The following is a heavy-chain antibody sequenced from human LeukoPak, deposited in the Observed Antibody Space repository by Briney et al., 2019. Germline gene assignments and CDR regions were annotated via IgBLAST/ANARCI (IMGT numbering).Heavy chain of an antibody. J-gene: IGHJ3*02. CDR3: ARSKVDTAMVVAFDI. CDR1: GYSFTSYW. V-gene: IGHV5-51*01. D-gene: IGHD5-18*01. Sequence: PGESLQISCQGSGYSFTSYWIGWVRQLPGKGLEWMGIIYPGDSDTRYSPSFQGQVTISVDKSISTAYLQWSSLKASDTAMYYCARSKVDTAMVVAFDIWGQGTMVTVSS. CDR2: IYPGDSDT.